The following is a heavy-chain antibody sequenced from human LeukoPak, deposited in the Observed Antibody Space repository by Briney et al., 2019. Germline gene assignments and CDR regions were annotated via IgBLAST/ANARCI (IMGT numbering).Heavy chain of an antibody. CDR1: GYTLTELS. CDR2: FDPEDGET. J-gene: IGHJ4*02. Sequence: ASVKVSCKVSGYTLTELSMHWVRQAPGKGLEWMGGFDPEDGETIYAQKFQGRVTMTEDTSTDTAYMELSSLRSEDTAVYYCATDTYYGFWSGYPHYWGQGTLVTVSS. D-gene: IGHD3-3*01. CDR3: ATDTYYGFWSGYPHY. V-gene: IGHV1-24*01.